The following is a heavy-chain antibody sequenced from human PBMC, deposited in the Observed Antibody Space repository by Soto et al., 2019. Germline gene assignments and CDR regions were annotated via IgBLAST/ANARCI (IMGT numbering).Heavy chain of an antibody. V-gene: IGHV3-23*01. J-gene: IGHJ3*02. D-gene: IGHD6-13*01. Sequence: PGGSLRLSCAASGFTFSSYAMSWVRQAPGKGLEWVSAISGSGGSTYYADSVKGRFTISRDNSKNTLYLQMNSLRAEDTAVYYCAKGYVYSSSWYDPFDIWGQGTMLTVS. CDR3: AKGYVYSSSWYDPFDI. CDR1: GFTFSSYA. CDR2: ISGSGGST.